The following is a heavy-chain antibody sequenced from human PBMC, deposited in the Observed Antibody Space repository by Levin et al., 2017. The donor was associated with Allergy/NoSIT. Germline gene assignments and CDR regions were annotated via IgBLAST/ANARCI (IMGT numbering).Heavy chain of an antibody. Sequence: PGESLKISCAASGFSFSSYSMNWVRQAPGKGLEWVSYISSSSSTIYYADSVKGRVTISRDNAKNSLYLQMNSLRAEDTAVYYCARDIPYGDYVWYFDLWGRGTLVTVSS. CDR2: ISSSSSTI. V-gene: IGHV3-48*01. CDR1: GFSFSSYS. CDR3: ARDIPYGDYVWYFDL. J-gene: IGHJ2*01. D-gene: IGHD4-17*01.